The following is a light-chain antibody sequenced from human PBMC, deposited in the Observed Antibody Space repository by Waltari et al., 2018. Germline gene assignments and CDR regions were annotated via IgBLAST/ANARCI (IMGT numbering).Light chain of an antibody. CDR2: EVS. Sequence: QSALTQPPSASGSPGQSVTISCTGTSSDVGYYNYVSWYQQPPGKVPKLMIYEVSKRPSGVPDRFSGSKSGNTASLTVSGLQAEDEADYYCTSYAGSSNYVLFGGGTKLTVL. CDR1: SSDVGYYNY. V-gene: IGLV2-8*01. J-gene: IGLJ2*01. CDR3: TSYAGSSNYVL.